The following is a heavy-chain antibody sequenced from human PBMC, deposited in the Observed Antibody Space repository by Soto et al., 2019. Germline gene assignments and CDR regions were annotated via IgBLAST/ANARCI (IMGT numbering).Heavy chain of an antibody. CDR3: VRDQDTYAQAVFDS. CDR2: IKTDGTST. CDR1: GFTLSSRW. V-gene: IGHV3-74*01. J-gene: IGHJ4*02. D-gene: IGHD2-15*01. Sequence: EVQLVESGGGLVQPGGSLRLSCAASGFTLSSRWMHWVRQATGKGLVWVSRIKTDGTSTSYADSVKGRVTISRDNANNTLDLQMNSLRAEDTGMYYCVRDQDTYAQAVFDSWGQGTLVTVSS.